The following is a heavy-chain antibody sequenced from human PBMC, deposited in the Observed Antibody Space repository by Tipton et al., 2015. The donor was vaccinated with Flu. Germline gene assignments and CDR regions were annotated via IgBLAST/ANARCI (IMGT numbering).Heavy chain of an antibody. D-gene: IGHD3-22*01. Sequence: LVQSGGSLRLSCAGSGFTFSSYEMSWVRQAPGKGLEWIGSVHNTGTTYHNPSLRSRLTLSIDTSNNHFSLSLSLVTAADTAMYYCGGPSTQDYFDSSITSDAFDVWGQGIMVTVSS. J-gene: IGHJ3*01. V-gene: IGHV4-38-2*01. CDR2: VHNTGTT. CDR1: GFTFSSYE. CDR3: GGPSTQDYFDSSITSDAFDV.